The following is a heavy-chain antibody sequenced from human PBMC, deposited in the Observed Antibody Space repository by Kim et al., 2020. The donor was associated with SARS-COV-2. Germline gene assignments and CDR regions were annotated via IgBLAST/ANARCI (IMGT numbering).Heavy chain of an antibody. J-gene: IGHJ6*02. Sequence: ASVKVSCKASGYTFTSYYMHWVRQAPGQGLEWMGIINPSGGSTSYAQKFQGRVTMTRDTSTSTVYMELSSLRSEDTAVYYCARDRFGELLTYYYGMDVWGQGTTVTVSS. CDR3: ARDRFGELLTYYYGMDV. CDR1: GYTFTSYY. V-gene: IGHV1-46*01. CDR2: INPSGGST. D-gene: IGHD3-10*01.